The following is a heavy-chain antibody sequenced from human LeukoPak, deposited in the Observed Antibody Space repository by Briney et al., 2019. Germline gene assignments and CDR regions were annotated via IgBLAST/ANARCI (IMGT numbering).Heavy chain of an antibody. CDR1: GFTFTISA. J-gene: IGHJ6*02. Sequence: ASVKVSCKASGFTFTISAMQWVRQARGQRLEWIGWIVVGSGNTKYAQKLQERVTITRDMSTSTAYMELSSLRSEDTAVYYCAAVDYFYGMDVWGQGTTVTVSS. CDR2: IVVGSGNT. D-gene: IGHD2-2*03. CDR3: AAVDYFYGMDV. V-gene: IGHV1-58*02.